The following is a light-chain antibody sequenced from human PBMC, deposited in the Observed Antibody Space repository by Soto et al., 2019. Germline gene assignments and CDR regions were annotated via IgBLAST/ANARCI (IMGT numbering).Light chain of an antibody. V-gene: IGLV2-8*01. J-gene: IGLJ1*01. Sequence: QSVLTQPPSASGSPGQSVTISCTGTSSDIGVYNYASWYQQHPGKAPKLMIYEVSKRPSGVPDRFSGSKSGNTASLTVSGLQAEDEADYYCSSYAGSNNLYVFGTGTKVTVL. CDR2: EVS. CDR1: SSDIGVYNY. CDR3: SSYAGSNNLYV.